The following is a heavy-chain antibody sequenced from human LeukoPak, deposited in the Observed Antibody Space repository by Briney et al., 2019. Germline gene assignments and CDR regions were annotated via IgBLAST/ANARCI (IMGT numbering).Heavy chain of an antibody. V-gene: IGHV4-34*01. Sequence: PSETLSLTCAVYGGSFSGYYWSWIRQPPGKGLEWIGEINHSGSTNYNPSLKSRVTISVDTSKNQFSLKLSSVTAADTAVYYCARRELSITIFGVVINNWFDPWGQGTLVTVSS. CDR2: INHSGST. D-gene: IGHD3-3*01. CDR1: GGSFSGYY. J-gene: IGHJ5*02. CDR3: ARRELSITIFGVVINNWFDP.